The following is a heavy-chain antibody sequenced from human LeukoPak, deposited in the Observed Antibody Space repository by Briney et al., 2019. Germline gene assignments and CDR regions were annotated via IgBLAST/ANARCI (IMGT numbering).Heavy chain of an antibody. J-gene: IGHJ6*02. D-gene: IGHD1-1*01. CDR3: ARRGTGHGMDV. CDR2: INSDGSSA. Sequence: GGSLRLSCAASGFTFNNYWIHWVRQVPGKGLVWVSRINSDGSSASYVDSVKGRFTISRDNAKNTLFLQINSLRAEDTAVYYCARRGTGHGMDVWGQGTTVIVSS. V-gene: IGHV3-74*01. CDR1: GFTFNNYW.